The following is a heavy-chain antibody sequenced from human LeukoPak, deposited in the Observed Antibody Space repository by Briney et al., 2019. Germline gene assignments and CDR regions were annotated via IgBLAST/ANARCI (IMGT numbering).Heavy chain of an antibody. D-gene: IGHD1-26*01. CDR2: LYSGGST. V-gene: IGHV3-53*01. J-gene: IGHJ4*02. Sequence: GGSLRLSCAASGFTVSNSYMSWVRQAPGKGLEWVSFLYSGGSTYYADSVKGQFTISRDNSKNTLYLQMNSLRAEDAAVYYCARTYSGSYSRYFDYWGQGTLVTVSS. CDR3: ARTYSGSYSRYFDY. CDR1: GFTVSNSY.